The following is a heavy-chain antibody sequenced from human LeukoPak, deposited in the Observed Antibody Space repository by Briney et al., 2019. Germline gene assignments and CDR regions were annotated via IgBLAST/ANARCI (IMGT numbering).Heavy chain of an antibody. V-gene: IGHV4-4*07. Sequence: SETLSLTCTVSGGSISTFYWSWIRQPAGKGLEWIGRIYISGSGSTNYNPSLKSRVTMSVDTSKNQFSLKLRSVTAADTAVYYCARVTGYVIEDNFDYWGQGTLVTVSS. J-gene: IGHJ4*02. D-gene: IGHD2-15*01. CDR2: IYISGSGST. CDR1: GGSISTFY. CDR3: ARVTGYVIEDNFDY.